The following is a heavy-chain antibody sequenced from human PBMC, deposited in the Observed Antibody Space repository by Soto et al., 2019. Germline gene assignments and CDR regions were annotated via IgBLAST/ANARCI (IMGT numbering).Heavy chain of an antibody. CDR1: GYTFTGFY. J-gene: IGHJ4*02. Sequence: GASVKVSCKASGYTFTGFYIHWVRQAPGQGLEWMAWISLYSGGSNYAQRFQGSVTVTRDTSISTAYMELSRLTSDDTPLYFCARSLPTMFRHFDYWVPGTLVTVSS. D-gene: IGHD3-10*02. CDR3: ARSLPTMFRHFDY. V-gene: IGHV1-2*02. CDR2: ISLYSGGS.